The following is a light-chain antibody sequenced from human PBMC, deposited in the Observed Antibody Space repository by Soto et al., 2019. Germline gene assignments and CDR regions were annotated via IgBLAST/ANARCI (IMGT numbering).Light chain of an antibody. J-gene: IGKJ4*01. CDR2: GAS. V-gene: IGKV3-20*01. CDR3: QQYGSSPFD. CDR1: QSVSSSY. Sequence: EIVLTQSPGTLSLSPGERATLSCRASQSVSSSYLAWYQQKPGQAPRLLIYGASSRATGIPDRFSGSGSGTDFTLTISRLEPVYFAVYYCQQYGSSPFDFGGGTKLDIK.